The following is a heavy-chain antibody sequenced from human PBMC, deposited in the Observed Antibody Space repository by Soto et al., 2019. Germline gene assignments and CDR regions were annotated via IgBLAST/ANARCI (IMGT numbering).Heavy chain of an antibody. J-gene: IGHJ4*02. Sequence: GAFLKLSYAASCFTFTRYSMNWFRKAPGKGLAWVSYISSTTIYLSYADSMKGRFPVSSDNAKNSVYLEMNSLSAEDTAVYYCARESEDLTANFDYWGQRTQVTVSS. CDR1: CFTFTRYS. CDR2: ISSTTIYL. CDR3: ARESEDLTANFDY. V-gene: IGHV3-21*01.